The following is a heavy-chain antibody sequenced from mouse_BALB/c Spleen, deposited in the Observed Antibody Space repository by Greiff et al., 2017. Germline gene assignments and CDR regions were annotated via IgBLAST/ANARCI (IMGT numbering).Heavy chain of an antibody. D-gene: IGHD2-10*02. CDR3: ARWGYGNYCFDY. CDR1: GYSITSDYA. Sequence: DVQLVESGPGLVKPSQSLSLTCTVTGYSITSDYAWNWIRQFPGNKLEWMGYISYSGSTSYNPSLKSRISITRDTSKNQFFLQLNSVTTEDTATYYCARWGYGNYCFDYWGQGTTLTVSS. CDR2: ISYSGST. J-gene: IGHJ2*01. V-gene: IGHV3-2*02.